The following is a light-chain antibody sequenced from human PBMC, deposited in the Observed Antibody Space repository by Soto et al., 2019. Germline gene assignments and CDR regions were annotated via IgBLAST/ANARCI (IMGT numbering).Light chain of an antibody. CDR3: QQYGSSGT. CDR1: QSVSNNY. CDR2: VAS. V-gene: IGKV3-20*01. J-gene: IGKJ1*01. Sequence: EIVLTQSPGTLSLSPGERATLSCRASQSVSNNYLAWYQQKRGQAPRILIYVASNRATGIPDRFSGSGSGTDFTLTSSRLEPEDFAVYYCQQYGSSGTFGQGTKVEIK.